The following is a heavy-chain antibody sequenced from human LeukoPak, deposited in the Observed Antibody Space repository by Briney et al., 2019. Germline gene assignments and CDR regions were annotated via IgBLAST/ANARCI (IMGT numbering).Heavy chain of an antibody. CDR2: IRGDAGST. CDR3: ARVWAWGSGNYFDN. V-gene: IGHV3-20*04. CDR1: GFTFDAFG. Sequence: GGSLRLSCAASGFTFDAFGITWVRQAPGKGLEWVSAIRGDAGSTGYADSVKGRLTISRDNAKNSLYLQMSSLRVEDTALYYCARVWAWGSGNYFDNWGQGTLVTVSS. D-gene: IGHD7-27*01. J-gene: IGHJ4*02.